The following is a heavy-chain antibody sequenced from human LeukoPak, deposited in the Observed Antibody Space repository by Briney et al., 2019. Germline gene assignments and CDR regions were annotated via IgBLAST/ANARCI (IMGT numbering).Heavy chain of an antibody. CDR3: TRWTTVTTFGY. J-gene: IGHJ4*02. CDR2: FTGRTYGGTT. D-gene: IGHD4-17*01. Sequence: PGGSLRLSCTASGFTFGDYAMSWVRQAPGKGLEWVGSFTGRTYGGTTEYAASVRGRFTISIDDSKSIAYLQMNSLTTEDTAAYYCTRWTTVTTFGYWGQGTQVAVSS. CDR1: GFTFGDYA. V-gene: IGHV3-49*04.